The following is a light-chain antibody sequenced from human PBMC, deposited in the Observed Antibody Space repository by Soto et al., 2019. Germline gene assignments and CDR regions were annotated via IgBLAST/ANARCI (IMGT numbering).Light chain of an antibody. CDR2: AAS. V-gene: IGKV1-9*01. CDR1: QGIISY. CDR3: QQYNNWPRA. J-gene: IGKJ5*01. Sequence: DIQLNQSPAFLSASVGERVTITYRASQGIISYLAWYQQKPGKAPKLLIYAASTWQSGVPSRFSGSRSGTEFTLTISSLQPEDFAVYYCQQYNNWPRAFGQGTRLEIK.